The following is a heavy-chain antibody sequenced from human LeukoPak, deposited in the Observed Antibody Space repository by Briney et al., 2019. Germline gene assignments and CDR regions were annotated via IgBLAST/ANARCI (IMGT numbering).Heavy chain of an antibody. CDR2: IWYDGSNK. J-gene: IGHJ4*02. Sequence: PGRSLRLSCAACGFTFSSYGMHWVRQAAGKGLEWVAVIWYDGSNKYYADSVKGRFTISRDNSKNTLYLQMNSLRAEDTAVYYCARAGYSYGLDYWGQGTLVTVSS. V-gene: IGHV3-33*01. CDR1: GFTFSSYG. CDR3: ARAGYSYGLDY. D-gene: IGHD5-18*01.